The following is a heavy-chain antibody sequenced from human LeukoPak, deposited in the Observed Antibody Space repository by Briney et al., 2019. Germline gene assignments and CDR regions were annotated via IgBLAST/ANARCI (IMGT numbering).Heavy chain of an antibody. J-gene: IGHJ4*02. CDR2: ISGSGDST. D-gene: IGHD3-22*01. CDR3: ARGRGSGYYYLGY. CDR1: GLTFSSSA. Sequence: PGGSLRLSCAASGLTFSSSAMSWVRQAPGKGLQWVSAISGSGDSTRYADSVKGRFTISRDNAKNSLYLQMNSLRAEDTAVYYCARGRGSGYYYLGYWGQGTLVTVSS. V-gene: IGHV3-23*01.